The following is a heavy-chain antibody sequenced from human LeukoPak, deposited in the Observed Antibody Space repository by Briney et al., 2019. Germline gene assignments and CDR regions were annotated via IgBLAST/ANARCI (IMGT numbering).Heavy chain of an antibody. V-gene: IGHV1-2*06. Sequence: ASVKVSCKASGYTFTGYYMHWVRQAPGQGLEWMGRINPNSGGTNYAQKFQGRGTMTRDTSISTAYMELSRLRSDDTAVYYCARVGEYGSGSYYVYWGQGTLVTVSS. D-gene: IGHD3-10*01. CDR1: GYTFTGYY. CDR2: INPNSGGT. CDR3: ARVGEYGSGSYYVY. J-gene: IGHJ4*02.